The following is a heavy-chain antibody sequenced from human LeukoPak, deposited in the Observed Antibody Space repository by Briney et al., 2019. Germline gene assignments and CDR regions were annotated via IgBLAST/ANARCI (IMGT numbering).Heavy chain of an antibody. D-gene: IGHD3-22*01. CDR1: GGSISSYY. V-gene: IGHV4-59*01. J-gene: IGHJ4*02. Sequence: PSETLPLSCTVSGGSISSYYWSWIRQPPGKGLEWIGYIYYSGSTNYNPSLKSRVTISVDTSKNQFSLKLSSVTAADTAVYYCARGLLSSGYYTDYWGQGTLVTVSS. CDR2: IYYSGST. CDR3: ARGLLSSGYYTDY.